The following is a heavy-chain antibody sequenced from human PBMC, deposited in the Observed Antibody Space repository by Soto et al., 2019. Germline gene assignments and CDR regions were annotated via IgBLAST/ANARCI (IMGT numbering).Heavy chain of an antibody. J-gene: IGHJ4*02. Sequence: QLVQSGSEVKKPGSSVKVSCQASGGTFSGYVVTWVRXXXXQXLXWMXEFVPLFGTTNYAQRFSGRITITAEESTSTAYMELRTLRSDDTAVYYCATHGLGVSSPPYFDNWGQGTLVTVSS. CDR3: ATHGLGVSSPPYFDN. CDR2: FVPLFGTT. CDR1: GGTFSGYV. D-gene: IGHD3-16*01. V-gene: IGHV1-69*01.